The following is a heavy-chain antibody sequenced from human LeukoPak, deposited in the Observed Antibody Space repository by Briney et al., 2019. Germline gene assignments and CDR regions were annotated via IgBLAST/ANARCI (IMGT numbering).Heavy chain of an antibody. CDR3: ARDQEGFDY. J-gene: IGHJ4*02. Sequence: ASVKVSCKASGYTFTNNYLHWVRQAPGQGLEWMGMIYPRDGSTSYTQNFQGRVTVTRDTSTTTVHMELRGLRSEDTAVYYCARDQEGFDYWGQGTVVTVSS. CDR1: GYTFTNNY. V-gene: IGHV1-46*01. CDR2: IYPRDGST.